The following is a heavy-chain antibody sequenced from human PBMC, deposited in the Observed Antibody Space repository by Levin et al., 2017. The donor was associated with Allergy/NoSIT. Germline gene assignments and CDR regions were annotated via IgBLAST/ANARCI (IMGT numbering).Heavy chain of an antibody. CDR2: IWYDGSNK. CDR3: ARAGYYGSGSYYSTAFGFDY. V-gene: IGHV3-33*01. J-gene: IGHJ4*02. Sequence: PGGSLRLSCAASGFTFSSYGMHWVRQAPGKGLEWVAVIWYDGSNKYYADSVKGRFTISRDNSKNTLYLQMNSLRAEDTAVYYCARAGYYGSGSYYSTAFGFDYWGQGTLVTVSS. CDR1: GFTFSSYG. D-gene: IGHD3-10*01.